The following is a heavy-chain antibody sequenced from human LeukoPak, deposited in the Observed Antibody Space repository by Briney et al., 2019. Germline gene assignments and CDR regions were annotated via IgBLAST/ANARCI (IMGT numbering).Heavy chain of an antibody. D-gene: IGHD3-22*01. CDR3: ANPPDVSVYYYDSSGYLDY. V-gene: IGHV3-23*01. J-gene: IGHJ4*02. Sequence: GGSLRLSCAASGFTFSSDAMRCGRQPPGKGLGGFSAIGGSGGSTYYADSVNGRFTTSRDNSKNTLYLQMNSLRDEDTAVYYCANPPDVSVYYYDSSGYLDYWGQGPLVPVSS. CDR1: GFTFSSDA. CDR2: IGGSGGST.